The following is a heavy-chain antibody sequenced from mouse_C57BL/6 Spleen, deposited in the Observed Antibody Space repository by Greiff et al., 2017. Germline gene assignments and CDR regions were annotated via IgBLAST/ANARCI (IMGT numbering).Heavy chain of an antibody. CDR3: ARRGDSSGYAYAMDY. D-gene: IGHD3-2*02. J-gene: IGHJ4*01. Sequence: VQLQQPGAELVRPGTSVKLSCKASGYTFTSYWMHWVKQRPGQGLEWIGVIDPSDSYTNYNQKFKGKATLTVDTSSSTAYMQLSSLTSEDSAVYYCARRGDSSGYAYAMDYWGQGTSVTVSS. CDR1: GYTFTSYW. CDR2: IDPSDSYT. V-gene: IGHV1-59*01.